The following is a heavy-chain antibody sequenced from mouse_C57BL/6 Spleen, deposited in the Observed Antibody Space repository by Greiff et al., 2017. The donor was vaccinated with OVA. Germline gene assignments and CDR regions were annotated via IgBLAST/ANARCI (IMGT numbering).Heavy chain of an antibody. V-gene: IGHV1-15*01. D-gene: IGHD2-4*01. CDR3: TRWGYDYDPFAY. CDR1: GYTFTDYE. Sequence: VQRVESGAELVRPGASVTLSCKASGYTFTDYEMHWVKQTPVHGLEWIGAIDPETGGTAYNQKFKGKAILTADKSSSTAYMELRSLTSEDSAVYYCTRWGYDYDPFAYWGQGTLVTVSA. J-gene: IGHJ3*01. CDR2: IDPETGGT.